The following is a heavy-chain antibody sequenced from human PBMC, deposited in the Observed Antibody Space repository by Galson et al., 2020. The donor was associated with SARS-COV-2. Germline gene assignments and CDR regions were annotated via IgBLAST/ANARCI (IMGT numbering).Heavy chain of an antibody. CDR2: VYYSGST. D-gene: IGHD6-13*01. Sequence: SETLSLTCTVSGGTVNSGTYYWTWNRQPPGKGLEWIGYVYYSGSTNYSPSLKSRVAISIDTSKNQFSLRLRSVTAADTAVYYCARADSSGWYNRFDSWGQGTLVTVPS. J-gene: IGHJ4*02. V-gene: IGHV4-61*01. CDR3: ARADSSGWYNRFDS. CDR1: GGTVNSGTYY.